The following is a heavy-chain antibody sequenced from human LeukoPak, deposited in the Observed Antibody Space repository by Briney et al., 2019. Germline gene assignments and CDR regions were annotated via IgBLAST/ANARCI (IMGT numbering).Heavy chain of an antibody. CDR1: GYSISSNNW. Sequence: PSDTLSLTCAISGYSISSNNWWGWIRQPPGKGLEWIGYIYYDGNTYYNPSLKSRVTMSVDTSKNQFSLKLSSVTAVDTAVYYCAKKVAGVGYFDPWGQGTLVTVSS. J-gene: IGHJ5*02. D-gene: IGHD3-3*01. V-gene: IGHV4-28*01. CDR2: IYYDGNT. CDR3: AKKVAGVGYFDP.